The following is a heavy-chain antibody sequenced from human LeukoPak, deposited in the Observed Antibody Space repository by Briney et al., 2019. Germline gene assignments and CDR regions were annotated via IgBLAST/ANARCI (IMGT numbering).Heavy chain of an antibody. V-gene: IGHV4-34*01. D-gene: IGHD2-2*01. Sequence: SETLSLTCAVYGGSFSGYYWSWIRQPPEKGLEWIGEINHSGSTYYNPSLKSRVTISVDTSKNQFSLKLSSVTAADTAVYYCARKVVPAVKFDYWGQGTLVTVSS. CDR2: INHSGST. J-gene: IGHJ4*02. CDR1: GGSFSGYY. CDR3: ARKVVPAVKFDY.